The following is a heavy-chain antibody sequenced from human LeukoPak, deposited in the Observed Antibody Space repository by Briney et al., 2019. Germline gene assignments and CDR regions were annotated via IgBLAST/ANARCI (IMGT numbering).Heavy chain of an antibody. CDR2: ISGSGGST. Sequence: TGGSLRLSCAASGFTFSSCAMGWVRQAPGKGLEWVSAISGSGGSTYYADSVKGRFTISRDNAKNSLYLQMNSLRAEDTAVYYCARVRPYSSGLLDYWGQGTLVTVSS. CDR3: ARVRPYSSGLLDY. D-gene: IGHD6-19*01. J-gene: IGHJ4*02. CDR1: GFTFSSCA. V-gene: IGHV3-23*01.